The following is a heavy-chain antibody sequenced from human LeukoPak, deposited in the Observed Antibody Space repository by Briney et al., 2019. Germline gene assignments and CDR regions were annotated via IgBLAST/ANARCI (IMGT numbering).Heavy chain of an antibody. D-gene: IGHD3-3*01. CDR1: GFTFSSYA. CDR2: ISGSGGST. CDR3: ARDTGTYYDFWGSYLSYGMDV. J-gene: IGHJ6*02. Sequence: PGGSLRLSCAASGFTFSSYAMSWVRQAPGKGLEWVSAISGSGGSTYYADSVKGRFTISRDNSKNTLYLQMNSLRAEDTAPYFCARDTGTYYDFWGSYLSYGMDVWGQGTTVAVSS. V-gene: IGHV3-23*01.